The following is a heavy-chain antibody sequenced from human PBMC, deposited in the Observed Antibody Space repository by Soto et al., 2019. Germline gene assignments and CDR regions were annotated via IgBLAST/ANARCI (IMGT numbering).Heavy chain of an antibody. CDR2: IIPLFSTT. Sequence: QVELVQSGAEVKKTGSSVRVSCKASGGAVINYGFTWVRQASGQGLEWMGQIIPLFSTTHYAQKFQGRVSITADGSTSTVHMELSSRTSEDTAVYYCAGDGNLIRSYGYFDYWGQGTLVIVSS. J-gene: IGHJ4*02. CDR3: AGDGNLIRSYGYFDY. CDR1: GGAVINYG. D-gene: IGHD3-10*01. V-gene: IGHV1-69*01.